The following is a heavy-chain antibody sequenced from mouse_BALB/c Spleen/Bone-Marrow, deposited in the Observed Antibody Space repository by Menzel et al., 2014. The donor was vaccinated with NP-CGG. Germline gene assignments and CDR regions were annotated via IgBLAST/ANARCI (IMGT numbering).Heavy chain of an antibody. CDR3: ARWEYYAMVY. D-gene: IGHD4-1*01. Sequence: QLQESGAELVKPGASVKLSCTASGFNIKDTYMHWVKQRPEQGLEWIGRIDPANGNTKYDPKFQGKATITADTSSNTAYLQLSSLTSEDTAVYYCARWEYYAMVYWGRGTSVTVSS. CDR1: GFNIKDTY. V-gene: IGHV14-3*02. CDR2: IDPANGNT. J-gene: IGHJ4*01.